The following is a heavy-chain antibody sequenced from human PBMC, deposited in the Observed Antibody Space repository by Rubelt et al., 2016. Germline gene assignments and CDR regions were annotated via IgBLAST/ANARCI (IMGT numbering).Heavy chain of an antibody. Sequence: QDTLRESGPALVKPTQTLTLTCTFSGFSLSTSGMCVSWIRQPPGKALEWLARIDWDDDKYYGTSLKTRLTSSKDTSKNQVVLTMTNMDPVDTATYYCARISQGDTAQLDYWGQGTLVTVSS. J-gene: IGHJ4*02. CDR3: ARISQGDTAQLDY. V-gene: IGHV2-70*15. CDR2: IDWDDDK. CDR1: GFSLSTSGMC. D-gene: IGHD5-18*01.